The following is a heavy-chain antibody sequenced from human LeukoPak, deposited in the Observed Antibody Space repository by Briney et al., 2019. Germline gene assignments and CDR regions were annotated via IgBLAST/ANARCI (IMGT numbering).Heavy chain of an antibody. CDR2: INHSGST. Sequence: SETLSLTCAVYGGSFSGYYWSWIRQPPGKGLEWIGEINHSGSTNYNPSLKSRVTIPVDTSKNQFSLKLSSVTAADTAVYYCAREKGYMVRGKLGYWGQGTLVTVSS. D-gene: IGHD3-10*01. V-gene: IGHV4-34*01. CDR1: GGSFSGYY. J-gene: IGHJ4*02. CDR3: AREKGYMVRGKLGY.